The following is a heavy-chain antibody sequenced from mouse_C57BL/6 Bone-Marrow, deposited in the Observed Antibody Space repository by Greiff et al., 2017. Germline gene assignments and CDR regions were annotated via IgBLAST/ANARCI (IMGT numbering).Heavy chain of an antibody. D-gene: IGHD1-1*01. Sequence: EVQLQESGAELVRPGASVKLSCTASGFNIKDDYMHWVKQRPEQGLEWIGWIDPENGDTEYASKFQGKGTITADPSSNTAYLQLSSLTSEDTAVYYCTTIRVTTVVADYWGQGTTLTVSS. V-gene: IGHV14-4*01. J-gene: IGHJ2*01. CDR3: TTIRVTTVVADY. CDR2: IDPENGDT. CDR1: GFNIKDDY.